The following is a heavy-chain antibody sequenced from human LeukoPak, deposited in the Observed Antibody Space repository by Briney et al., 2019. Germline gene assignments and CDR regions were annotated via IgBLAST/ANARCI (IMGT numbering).Heavy chain of an antibody. V-gene: IGHV4-39*07. J-gene: IGHJ4*02. CDR1: GGFISSNSAY. D-gene: IGHD3-22*01. CDR2: IYYSGTT. Sequence: SETLSLTCTVSGGFISSNSAYWSWIRQPPGKALEWIGNIYYSGTTYYNPSLQSRVTMSVDTSNNQFSLKLTSVTAADTALYYCALSGYYDSSGYYAYFDYWGQGTLVTVSS. CDR3: ALSGYYDSSGYYAYFDY.